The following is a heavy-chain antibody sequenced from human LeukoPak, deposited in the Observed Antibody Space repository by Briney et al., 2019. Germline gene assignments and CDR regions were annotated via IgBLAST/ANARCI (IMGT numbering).Heavy chain of an antibody. CDR1: GFNFANHA. Sequence: PGGSLRLSCAASGFNFANHAMSWVRQTPGKGLEWVSAISGGGDITYYADSVKGRFTISRDNSKNTLYLRMNSLRAEDTAVYYCARDLGCSSTSCYYYYYYGMDVWGQGTTVTVSS. CDR2: ISGGGDIT. J-gene: IGHJ6*02. CDR3: ARDLGCSSTSCYYYYYYGMDV. D-gene: IGHD2-2*01. V-gene: IGHV3-23*01.